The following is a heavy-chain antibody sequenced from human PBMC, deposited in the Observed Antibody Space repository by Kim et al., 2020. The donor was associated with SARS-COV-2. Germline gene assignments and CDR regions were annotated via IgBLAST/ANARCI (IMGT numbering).Heavy chain of an antibody. V-gene: IGHV4-59*08. Sequence: SQTLSLTCSVTGDSVGGFHWNWIRQPPGKGLEWIGYMSKSGNTNYNPSLKSRLTISLDASKNQLNLKLNSVTATDTAVYYCTRRGFMDVWGKGTTVTVSS. CDR1: GDSVGGFH. D-gene: IGHD5-12*01. J-gene: IGHJ6*03. CDR3: TRRGFMDV. CDR2: MSKSGNT.